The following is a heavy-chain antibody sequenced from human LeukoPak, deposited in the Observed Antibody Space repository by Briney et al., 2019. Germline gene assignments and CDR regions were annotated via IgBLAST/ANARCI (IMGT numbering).Heavy chain of an antibody. J-gene: IGHJ3*01. CDR1: GFNFSIYA. Sequence: GGSLRLPCAASGFNFSIYAMSWVRQAPGRGLQWVSGISASGATTYYADSLKGRFTVSIDSSKNTLDLQMNSLRAEDTAIYYCAKVRKGVGAFDLWGQGTMVTVSS. D-gene: IGHD3-16*01. CDR2: ISASGATT. V-gene: IGHV3-23*01. CDR3: AKVRKGVGAFDL.